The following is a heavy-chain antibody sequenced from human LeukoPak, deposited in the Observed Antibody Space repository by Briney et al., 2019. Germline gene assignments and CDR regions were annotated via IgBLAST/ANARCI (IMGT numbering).Heavy chain of an antibody. V-gene: IGHV1-69*05. Sequence: ASVKVSCKASGGTFSRHAISWVRQAPGQGLEWMGGIIPIFGTANYAQKFQDRVTITTDESTSTAYMELSSLRSEDTAVYYCARDRYYYDSGSYFYFDLWGRGTLVTVSS. CDR2: IIPIFGTA. CDR1: GGTFSRHA. J-gene: IGHJ2*01. CDR3: ARDRYYYDSGSYFYFDL. D-gene: IGHD3-22*01.